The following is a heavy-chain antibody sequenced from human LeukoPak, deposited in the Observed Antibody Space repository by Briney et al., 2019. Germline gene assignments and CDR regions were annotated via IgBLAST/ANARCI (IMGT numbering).Heavy chain of an antibody. CDR2: IKQDGSEK. CDR1: GFTFSSYW. D-gene: IGHD6-13*01. V-gene: IGHV3-7*01. Sequence: PGGSLRLSCAASGFTFSSYWMSWVRQAPGKGLEWVANIKQDGSEKYYVDSVKGRFTISRDNAKNSLYLQMNSLRAEDTAVYYCAREEYSSSSWYGYWGQGTLVTVSS. CDR3: AREEYSSSSWYGY. J-gene: IGHJ4*02.